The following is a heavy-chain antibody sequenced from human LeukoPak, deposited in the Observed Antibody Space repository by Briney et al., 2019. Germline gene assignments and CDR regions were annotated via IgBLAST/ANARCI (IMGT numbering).Heavy chain of an antibody. V-gene: IGHV3-23*01. D-gene: IGHD3-10*01. CDR3: AKDPTYYGSGSYLD. CDR2: ISGSGGST. CDR1: GFTFSTYG. Sequence: GGSLRLSCAASGFTFSTYGMSWVRQAPGKGLEWVSAISGSGGSTYYADSVKGRFTISRDNSKNTLYLQMNSLRAEDTAVYYCAKDPTYYGSGSYLDWGQGTLVTVSS. J-gene: IGHJ4*02.